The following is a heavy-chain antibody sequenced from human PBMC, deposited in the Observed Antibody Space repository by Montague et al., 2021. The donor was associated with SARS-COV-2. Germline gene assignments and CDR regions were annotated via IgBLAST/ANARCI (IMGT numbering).Heavy chain of an antibody. CDR3: ARYSYSGTYFGLNDAFDI. D-gene: IGHD1-26*01. V-gene: IGHV6-1*01. CDR2: TCYRSEWYF. CDR1: GDSVSSHNAA. J-gene: IGHJ3*02. Sequence: CAISGDSVSSHNAAWNWIRQSPSRGIEWLGRTCYRSEWYFDYAISLRGRITISPGTSKNQFSLQLDSVTLDDTAVYYCARYSYSGTYFGLNDAFDIWGQGTVVTFSS.